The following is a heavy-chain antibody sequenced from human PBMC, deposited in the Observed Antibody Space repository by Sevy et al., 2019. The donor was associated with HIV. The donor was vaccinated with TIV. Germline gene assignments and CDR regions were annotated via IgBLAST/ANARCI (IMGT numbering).Heavy chain of an antibody. D-gene: IGHD4-17*01. V-gene: IGHV3-23*01. Sequence: GGSLRLSCAASGFTFSSYAMSWVRQAPGKGLEWVSCIIGSGGRTYYTESGKGRFTISRDNAKNKLYLQMNNLRAEDTAVYYCAKDGHDYGDFYFNYWGQGTLVTVSS. J-gene: IGHJ4*02. CDR3: AKDGHDYGDFYFNY. CDR2: IIGSGGRT. CDR1: GFTFSSYA.